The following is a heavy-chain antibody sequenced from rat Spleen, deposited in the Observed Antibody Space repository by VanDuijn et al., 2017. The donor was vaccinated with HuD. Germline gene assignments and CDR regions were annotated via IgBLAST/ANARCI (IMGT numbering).Heavy chain of an antibody. CDR2: ISTGGGNT. CDR1: GFTFSDYY. V-gene: IGHV5-25*01. CDR3: ARQGPRIGYFDY. Sequence: EVQLVESGGGLVQPGRSLKLSCAASGFTFSDYYMAWVRQAPKKGLEWVASISTGGGNTYYRDSVKGRFTISRDNARSTLYLQMDSLRSEDTATYYCARQGPRIGYFDYWGQGVMVTVSS. J-gene: IGHJ2*01. D-gene: IGHD1-5*01.